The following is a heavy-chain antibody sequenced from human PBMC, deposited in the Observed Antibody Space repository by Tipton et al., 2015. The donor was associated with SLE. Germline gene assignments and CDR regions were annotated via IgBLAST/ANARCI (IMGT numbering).Heavy chain of an antibody. CDR3: ARGRGSGFPFPFDY. D-gene: IGHD6-19*01. CDR2: IYYSGST. CDR1: GGSISSSSYY. Sequence: TLSLTCTVSGGSISSSSYYWSWIRQPPGKGLEWIGSIYYSGSTYYNPSLKSRVTISVDTSKNQFSLKLSSVTAADTAVYYCARGRGSGFPFPFDYWGQGTLVTVSS. V-gene: IGHV4-39*01. J-gene: IGHJ4*02.